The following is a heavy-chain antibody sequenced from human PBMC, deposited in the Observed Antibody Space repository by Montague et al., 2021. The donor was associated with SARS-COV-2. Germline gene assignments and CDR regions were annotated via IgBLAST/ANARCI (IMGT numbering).Heavy chain of an antibody. J-gene: IGHJ4*02. D-gene: IGHD2-21*01. Sequence: SETLSLTCSVSGGSSNSFYWSWVRQPPGKGLEWIGYFFRSGSTSYNPSLNDRVTISPDTSKTHLFLTVTSVTPADTAVYFCARMVMGGAEDYFDSWGQGILVTVSS. CDR3: ARMVMGGAEDYFDS. CDR2: FFRSGST. CDR1: GGSSNSFY. V-gene: IGHV4-4*08.